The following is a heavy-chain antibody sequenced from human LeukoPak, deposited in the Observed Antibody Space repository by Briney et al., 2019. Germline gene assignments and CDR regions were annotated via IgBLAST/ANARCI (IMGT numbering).Heavy chain of an antibody. CDR2: IIPVLDVP. CDR3: ARDRDIREVDYYGLDV. Sequence: SVKVSCKASGDTLSGYAISWVRQAPGQGLEWMGRIIPVLDVPNYAQKFQGRVKLTADTSTNTIYMEIRSLEYEDTAVYYCARDRDIREVDYYGLDVWGQGTTVTVSS. J-gene: IGHJ6*02. D-gene: IGHD3-10*01. CDR1: GDTLSGYA. V-gene: IGHV1-69*04.